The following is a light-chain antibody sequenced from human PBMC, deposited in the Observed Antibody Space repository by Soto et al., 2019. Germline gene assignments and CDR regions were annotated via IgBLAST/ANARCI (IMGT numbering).Light chain of an antibody. Sequence: DIQMTQSPSTLSASVGDRVTITCRASQSIRSWLAWYQQKPGKAPKLLIYKASNLESGVPSRFSGSESGTEITLSISSLQPDDFATYYCQEYDSYSGTFGGGTKVEI. CDR2: KAS. CDR3: QEYDSYSGT. V-gene: IGKV1-5*03. J-gene: IGKJ4*01. CDR1: QSIRSW.